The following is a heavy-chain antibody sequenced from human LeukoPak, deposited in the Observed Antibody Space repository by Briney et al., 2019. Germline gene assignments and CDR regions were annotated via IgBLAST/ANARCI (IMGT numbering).Heavy chain of an antibody. V-gene: IGHV4-59*01. D-gene: IGHD2/OR15-2a*01. CDR3: ARVGFLGYFDY. CDR2: ISDSGST. Sequence: SETLSLTCTVSGGSISNYYWNWIRQPPGKGLEWIGYISDSGSTNYNPSLESRVIISVDTSKNQFSLKLSSVTAADTAVYYCARVGFLGYFDYWGQGTLVTVSS. J-gene: IGHJ4*02. CDR1: GGSISNYY.